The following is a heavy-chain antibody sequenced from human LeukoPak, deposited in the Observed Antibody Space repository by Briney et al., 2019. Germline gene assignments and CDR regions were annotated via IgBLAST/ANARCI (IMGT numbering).Heavy chain of an antibody. CDR2: IKSKTDGGTT. CDR3: TTVHCSSTSCYGQAEIDY. CDR1: GFTFSNAW. D-gene: IGHD2-2*01. J-gene: IGHJ4*02. Sequence: PGGSLRLSCAASGFTFSNAWMNWVRQAPGKGLEWVGRIKSKTDGGTTDYAEPVKGRFTISRDDSKNTLYLQMNSLKTEDTAVYYCTTVHCSSTSCYGQAEIDYWGQGTLVTVSS. V-gene: IGHV3-15*07.